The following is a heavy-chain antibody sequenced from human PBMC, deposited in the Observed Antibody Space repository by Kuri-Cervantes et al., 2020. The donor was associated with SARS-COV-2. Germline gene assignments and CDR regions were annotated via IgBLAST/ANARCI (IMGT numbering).Heavy chain of an antibody. D-gene: IGHD3-22*01. CDR2: ISYSGST. V-gene: IGHV4-39*01. Sequence: SETLSLTCTVSGDSIISSSYYWDWIRQPPGKGLEWIGTISYSGSTNFSPSFMNRVSLSVDTSNNRFSLTLSSVTAADTAMYYCARGVVRNKMIVVVFTGTEYYFDSWGQGTLVTVSS. J-gene: IGHJ4*02. CDR3: ARGVVRNKMIVVVFTGTEYYFDS. CDR1: GDSIISSSYY.